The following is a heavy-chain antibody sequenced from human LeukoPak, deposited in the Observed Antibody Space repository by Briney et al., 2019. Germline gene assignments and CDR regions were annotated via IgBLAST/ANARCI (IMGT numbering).Heavy chain of an antibody. CDR2: ISSSSSTI. CDR1: GFTFSSYS. CDR3: ARSRGGDAFDI. D-gene: IGHD3-16*01. Sequence: GGSLRLSCAASGFTFSSYSMNWVRQAPGKGLEWVSYISSSSSTIYYADSVKGRFTISRDNAKNSLSLQMNSLRAEDTAIYYCARSRGGDAFDIWGQGTMVTVSS. J-gene: IGHJ3*02. V-gene: IGHV3-48*04.